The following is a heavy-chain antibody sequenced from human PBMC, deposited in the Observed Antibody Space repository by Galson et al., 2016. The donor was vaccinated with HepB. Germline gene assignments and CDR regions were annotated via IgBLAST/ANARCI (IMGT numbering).Heavy chain of an antibody. J-gene: IGHJ4*02. V-gene: IGHV4-59*01. Sequence: SETLSLTCTVSGDSISSNYWSWIRQPPGKGLKWIGYFYYSGSTNYNPSLKSRVTISVDTSKNQFSLDLRSVTAADTAVYYCSRMLTYRYYFEYWGQGTLVTVSS. CDR1: GDSISSNY. CDR3: SRMLTYRYYFEY. CDR2: FYYSGST. D-gene: IGHD1-1*01.